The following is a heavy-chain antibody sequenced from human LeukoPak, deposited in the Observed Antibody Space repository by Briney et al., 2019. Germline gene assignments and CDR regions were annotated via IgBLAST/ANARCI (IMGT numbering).Heavy chain of an antibody. V-gene: IGHV3-48*02. J-gene: IGHJ6*02. CDR1: GLTFSSYS. D-gene: IGHD2-2*01. Sequence: GGSLRLSCAASGLTFSSYSMNWVRQAAGEVLEWVTYISSSSNTIYDADSVKGRFTISTDNAKNSLYLQVNSLRDEDTAVYYCARIFRYQLVDYYALDVWGQGTTVTVSS. CDR2: ISSSSNTI. CDR3: ARIFRYQLVDYYALDV.